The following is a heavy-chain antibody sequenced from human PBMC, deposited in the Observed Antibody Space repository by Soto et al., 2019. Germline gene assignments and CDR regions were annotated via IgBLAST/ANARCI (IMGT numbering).Heavy chain of an antibody. CDR1: GFTFSSYW. V-gene: IGHV3-7*01. D-gene: IGHD2-2*01. Sequence: EVQLVESGGGLVQPGGSLRLSCAASGFTFSSYWMSWVRQAPGKGLEWVANIKQDGSEKYYVDSVKGRFTISRDNAKNSLYLQMNSLRAEDTAVYYCARALRVPAAIFDYWGQGTLVTVSS. J-gene: IGHJ4*02. CDR3: ARALRVPAAIFDY. CDR2: IKQDGSEK.